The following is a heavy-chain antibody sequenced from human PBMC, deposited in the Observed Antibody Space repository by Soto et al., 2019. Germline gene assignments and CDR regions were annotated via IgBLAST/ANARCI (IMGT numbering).Heavy chain of an antibody. CDR1: GASFSGYY. CDR3: AGETSDYDFLAAPTTFDF. D-gene: IGHD3-9*01. CDR2: INHSGGT. J-gene: IGHJ3*01. Sequence: SETLSLTCAVSGASFSGYYWNWVRQPPGKGLEWIGEINHSGGTDYNPSLMGRVTISVDTSRRQISLTLTSVTAADTAVYYCAGETSDYDFLAAPTTFDFWGQGTMVTVSS. V-gene: IGHV4-34*01.